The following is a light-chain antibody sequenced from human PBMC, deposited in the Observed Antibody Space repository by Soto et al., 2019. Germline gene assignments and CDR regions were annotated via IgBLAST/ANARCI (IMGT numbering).Light chain of an antibody. V-gene: IGKV3-20*01. CDR3: QHYDSLPIT. J-gene: IGKJ5*01. CDR2: GAS. Sequence: EIVFTQSPATLSLSPGERATLSCRASQSVSSNLAWYQQKPGQPPRLLIYGASSRATGIPDRFSGSGSGTDFTLTISRLEPEDFAVFYCQHYDSLPITFGQGTRLEI. CDR1: QSVSSN.